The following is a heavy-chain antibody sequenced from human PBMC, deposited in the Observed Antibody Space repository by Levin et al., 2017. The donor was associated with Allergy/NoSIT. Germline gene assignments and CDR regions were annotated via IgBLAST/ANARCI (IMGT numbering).Heavy chain of an antibody. CDR1: GFTFSNAW. J-gene: IGHJ4*02. Sequence: GGSLRLSCAASGFTFSNAWMSWVRQAPGKGLEWVGRIKSKTDGGTTDYAAPVKGRFTISRDDSKNTLYLQMNSLKTEDTAVYYCTTDRDCSGGSCYSGFYWGQGTLVTVSS. V-gene: IGHV3-15*01. CDR3: TTDRDCSGGSCYSGFY. CDR2: IKSKTDGGTT. D-gene: IGHD2-15*01.